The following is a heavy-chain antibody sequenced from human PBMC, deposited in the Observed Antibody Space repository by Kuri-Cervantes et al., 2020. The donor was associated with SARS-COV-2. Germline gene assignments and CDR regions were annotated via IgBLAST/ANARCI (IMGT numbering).Heavy chain of an antibody. J-gene: IGHJ3*02. CDR1: GFTFDDYA. Sequence: GGSLRLSCAASGFTFDDYAMHWVRQAPGKGLEWVSAISGSGGSTYYADSVKGRFTISRDNSKNTLYLQMNSLRAEDTAVYYCAKVGPGLYDSSGLSPDAFDIWGQGTMVTVSS. V-gene: IGHV3-23*01. D-gene: IGHD3-22*01. CDR2: ISGSGGST. CDR3: AKVGPGLYDSSGLSPDAFDI.